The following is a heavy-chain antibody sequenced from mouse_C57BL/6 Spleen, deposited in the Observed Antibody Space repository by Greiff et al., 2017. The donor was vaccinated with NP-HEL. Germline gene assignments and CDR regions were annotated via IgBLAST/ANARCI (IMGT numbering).Heavy chain of an antibody. Sequence: EVKLMESEGGLVQPGSSMKLSCTASGFTFSDYYMAWVRQVPEKGLEWVANINYDGSSTYYLDSLKSRFIISRDNAKNILYLQMSSLKSEDTATYYCARGDFDYWGPGTTLTVSS. CDR1: GFTFSDYY. CDR3: ARGDFDY. CDR2: INYDGSST. J-gene: IGHJ2*01. V-gene: IGHV5-16*01.